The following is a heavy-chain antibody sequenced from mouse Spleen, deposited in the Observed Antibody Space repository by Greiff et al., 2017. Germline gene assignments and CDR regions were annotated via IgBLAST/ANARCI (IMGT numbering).Heavy chain of an antibody. CDR3: ARINYSNYGYAMDY. D-gene: IGHD2-5*01. Sequence: EVKLVESGGGLVKPGGSLKLSCAASGFTFSDYGMHWVRQAPEKGLEWVAYISSGSSTIYYADTVKGRFTISRDNAKNTLFLQMTSLRSEDTAMYYCARINYSNYGYAMDYWGQGTSVTVSS. CDR2: ISSGSSTI. CDR1: GFTFSDYG. J-gene: IGHJ4*01. V-gene: IGHV5-17*01.